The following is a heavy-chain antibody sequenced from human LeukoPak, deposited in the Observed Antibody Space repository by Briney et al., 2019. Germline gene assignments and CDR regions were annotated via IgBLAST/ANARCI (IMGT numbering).Heavy chain of an antibody. Sequence: PSETLSLTCTVSGGSINSYYWSWIRQPPGKGLEWVGYIYYSGSANYNPSLKSRVTISVDTSKNQFSLNLSAVTAADTAVYYCARDGLLPGFRALFDPWRQGTLVTIS. CDR2: IYYSGSA. V-gene: IGHV4-59*01. J-gene: IGHJ5*02. CDR1: GGSINSYY. CDR3: ARDGLLPGFRALFDP. D-gene: IGHD3-10*01.